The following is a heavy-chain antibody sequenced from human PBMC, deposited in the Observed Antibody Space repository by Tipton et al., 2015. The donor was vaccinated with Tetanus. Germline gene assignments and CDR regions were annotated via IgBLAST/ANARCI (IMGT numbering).Heavy chain of an antibody. V-gene: IGHV3-30*03. CDR1: GFRFSYSG. CDR2: IAFDGKNE. CDR3: ARVHTPGLLGRYPLDY. Sequence: SLRLSCAASGFRFSYSGMHWVRQAPGKGLEWVAVIAFDGKNERYADSVKGRFIISRDNSKNTLYLQMNSLRADDTGVYFCARVHTPGLLGRYPLDYWGQGTLVTVSS. J-gene: IGHJ4*02. D-gene: IGHD2-21*02.